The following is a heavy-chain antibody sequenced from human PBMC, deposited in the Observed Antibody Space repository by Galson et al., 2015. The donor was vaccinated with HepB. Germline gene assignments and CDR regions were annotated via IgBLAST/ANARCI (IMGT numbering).Heavy chain of an antibody. CDR3: ARGRGLQLWSSRGYYGMDV. Sequence: QSGAEVKKPGASVKVSCKASGGTFSSYAISWVRQAPGQGLEWMGGIIPIFGTANYAQKFQGRVTITADESTSTAYMELSSLRSEDTAVYYCARGRGLQLWSSRGYYGMDVWGQGTTVTVSS. CDR2: IIPIFGTA. J-gene: IGHJ6*02. V-gene: IGHV1-69*13. CDR1: GGTFSSYA. D-gene: IGHD5-18*01.